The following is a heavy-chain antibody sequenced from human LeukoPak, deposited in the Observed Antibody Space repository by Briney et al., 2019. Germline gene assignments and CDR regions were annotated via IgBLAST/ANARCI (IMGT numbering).Heavy chain of an antibody. Sequence: GGSLRLSCAVSGLTFSTYSMTWVRQGPGKGLEWVSSIYNGGAKIFYADSVKGRFTISRDNSKNMLYLQMNSLRVEDTAVYYCAKDVAPDSGWDLDYWGQGTLVTVSS. V-gene: IGHV3-23*01. CDR1: GLTFSTYS. CDR2: IYNGGAKI. J-gene: IGHJ4*02. D-gene: IGHD6-19*01. CDR3: AKDVAPDSGWDLDY.